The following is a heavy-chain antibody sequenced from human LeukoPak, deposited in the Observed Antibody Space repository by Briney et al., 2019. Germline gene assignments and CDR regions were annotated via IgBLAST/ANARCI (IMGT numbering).Heavy chain of an antibody. V-gene: IGHV1-18*01. CDR1: GGTFSSYA. D-gene: IGHD3-9*01. Sequence: GASVKVSCKASGGTFSSYAISWVRQAPGQGLEWMGWISGYNGNTKNAQKFQARVTMTTDTSTSTAYMELRSLRSDDTAVYYCARMAYDILTGYFQPNWFDPWGQGTLVTVSS. CDR2: ISGYNGNT. CDR3: ARMAYDILTGYFQPNWFDP. J-gene: IGHJ5*02.